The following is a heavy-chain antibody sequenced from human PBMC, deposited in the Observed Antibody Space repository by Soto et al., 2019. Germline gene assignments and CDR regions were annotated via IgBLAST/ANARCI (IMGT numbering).Heavy chain of an antibody. D-gene: IGHD3-22*01. CDR1: GGSISSGGYY. V-gene: IGHV4-31*03. CDR3: ASLSAGYYYDSSGYYFDY. CDR2: IYYSGST. Sequence: TSETLSLTCTVSGGSISSGGYYWNWVRQHPGQGLEWIGYIYYSGSTYYNPSLKSRVSISVDTSQNQFSLKLSSVTAADTAVYYCASLSAGYYYDSSGYYFDYWGQGTLVTVSS. J-gene: IGHJ4*02.